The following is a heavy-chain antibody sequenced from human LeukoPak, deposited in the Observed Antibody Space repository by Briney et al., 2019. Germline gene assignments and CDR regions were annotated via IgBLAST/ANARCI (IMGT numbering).Heavy chain of an antibody. CDR2: INSDGSST. D-gene: IGHD4-23*01. Sequence: GGSLRLSCAASGFTFSSYWMHWVRQAPGKGLVWVSRINSDGSSTSYADSVKGRFTISRDNSKKTLYLQMNSLRAEDTAVYYCARDREVVTSIIWFDPWGQGTLVTVSS. J-gene: IGHJ5*02. V-gene: IGHV3-74*01. CDR3: ARDREVVTSIIWFDP. CDR1: GFTFSSYW.